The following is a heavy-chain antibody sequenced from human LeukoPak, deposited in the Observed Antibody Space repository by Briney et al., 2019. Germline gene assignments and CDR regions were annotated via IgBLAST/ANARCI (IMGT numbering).Heavy chain of an antibody. CDR2: INHSGST. CDR1: GGSFSGYY. J-gene: IGHJ4*02. V-gene: IGHV4-34*01. CDR3: ARGQRRDGDNQGVTQ. D-gene: IGHD5-24*01. Sequence: PSETLSLTCAVYGGSFSGYYWSWIRQPPGKGLEWIGEINHSGSTNYNPSLKSRVTISVDTSKNQFSLKLSSVTAADTAVYYCARGQRRDGDNQGVTQWGQGTLVIVSS.